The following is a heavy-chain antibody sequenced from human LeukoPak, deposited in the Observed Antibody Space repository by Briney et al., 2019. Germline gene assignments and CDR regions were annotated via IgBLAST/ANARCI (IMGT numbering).Heavy chain of an antibody. CDR2: IYYSGST. Sequence: PSETLSLTCTVSGGSISSYYWSWIRQPPGKGLEWIGYIYYSGSTNYNPSLKSRVTISVDTSKNQFSLKLSSVTAADTAVYYCARDGSNYDFWSGYHSYAFDIWGQGTMVTVSS. CDR3: ARDGSNYDFWSGYHSYAFDI. D-gene: IGHD3-3*01. CDR1: GGSISSYY. J-gene: IGHJ3*02. V-gene: IGHV4-59*01.